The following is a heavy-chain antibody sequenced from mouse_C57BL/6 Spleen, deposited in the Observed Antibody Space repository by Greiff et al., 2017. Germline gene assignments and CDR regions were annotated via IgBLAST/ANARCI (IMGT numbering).Heavy chain of an antibody. J-gene: IGHJ3*01. V-gene: IGHV1-64*01. Sequence: QVQLQQPGAELVKPGASVKLSCKASGYTFTSYWMHWVHQRPGQGLEWIGMIHPNSGSTNYNEKFKGKATLTVDKSSSTAYMQPGSLTSEHSAVYDCARLGGYDGFAYWGQAPLATVPA. D-gene: IGHD2-2*01. CDR1: GYTFTSYW. CDR3: ARLGGYDGFAY. CDR2: IHPNSGST.